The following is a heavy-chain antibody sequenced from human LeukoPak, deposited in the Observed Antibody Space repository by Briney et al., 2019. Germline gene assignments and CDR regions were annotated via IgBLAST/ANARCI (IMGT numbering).Heavy chain of an antibody. D-gene: IGHD2-15*01. Sequence: PSETLSLTCTVSGGSISSYYWSWIRQPPGKGLEWIGYIYTSGSTNYNPSLKSRVTISVDTSKNQFSLKLSSVTAADTAVYYCARDGRGHCSGGSCLGFDYWGQGTLVTVSS. V-gene: IGHV4-4*09. J-gene: IGHJ4*02. CDR2: IYTSGST. CDR1: GGSISSYY. CDR3: ARDGRGHCSGGSCLGFDY.